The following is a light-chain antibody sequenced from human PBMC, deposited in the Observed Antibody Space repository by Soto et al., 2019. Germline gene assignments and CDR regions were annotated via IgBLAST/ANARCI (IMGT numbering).Light chain of an antibody. J-gene: IGLJ1*01. CDR2: EVS. CDR3: SSYTSNSTPYV. V-gene: IGLV2-14*01. CDR1: SSDVGGYAY. Sequence: QSALTQPASVSGSPGQSITISCTGTSSDVGGYAYVSWYQQHPGKAPKLMNYEVSNRPSGVSNRFSGSKSGNTASLTISGLQAEDEADYYCSSYTSNSTPYVFGTGTKLTVL.